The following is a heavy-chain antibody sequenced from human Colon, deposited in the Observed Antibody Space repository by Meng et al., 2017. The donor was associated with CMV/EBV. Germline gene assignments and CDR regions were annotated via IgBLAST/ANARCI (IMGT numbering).Heavy chain of an antibody. CDR2: INPNGGWT. CDR3: ARDHSDNDDRWWLDP. CDR1: GYTLTRHF. D-gene: IGHD2-8*01. Sequence: SGYTLTRHFVHWVRQAHGQGLEWMGIINPNGGWTSSADIFQGRLTVTRDTSTNTVYMELSSLTPEDTAIYYCARDHSDNDDRWWLDPWGQGTLVTVSS. V-gene: IGHV1-46*01. J-gene: IGHJ5*02.